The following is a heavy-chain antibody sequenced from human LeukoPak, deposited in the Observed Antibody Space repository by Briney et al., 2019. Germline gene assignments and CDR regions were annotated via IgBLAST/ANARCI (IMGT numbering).Heavy chain of an antibody. Sequence: GGSLRLSCAASASTFSSVWMTWVRQAPGKGLEWVAVIWYDGSNKYYADSVKGRFTISRDNAKNSLYLQMNSLRAEDTAVYYCARDLPAAVDWGQGTLVTVSS. J-gene: IGHJ4*02. V-gene: IGHV3-33*08. CDR2: IWYDGSNK. CDR1: ASTFSSVW. D-gene: IGHD2-2*01. CDR3: ARDLPAAVD.